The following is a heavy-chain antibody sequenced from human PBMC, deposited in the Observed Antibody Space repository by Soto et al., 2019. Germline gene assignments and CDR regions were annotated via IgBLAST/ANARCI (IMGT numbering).Heavy chain of an antibody. V-gene: IGHV3-33*01. CDR1: GFTFSSYG. D-gene: IGHD7-27*01. CDR2: IWYDGSNQ. Sequence: GGSLRLSCGASGFTFSSYGMHWVRQAPGKGREWVAVIWYDGSNQKYADSVKGRFTISRDNSKNTLYLQMNSLRADDTAVYYCALRKTGSYFDYWGQGTLVTVSS. CDR3: ALRKTGSYFDY. J-gene: IGHJ4*02.